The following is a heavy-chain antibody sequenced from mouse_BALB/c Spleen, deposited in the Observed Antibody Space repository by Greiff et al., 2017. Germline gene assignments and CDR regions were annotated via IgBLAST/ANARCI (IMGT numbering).Heavy chain of an antibody. V-gene: IGHV3-2*02. CDR1: GYSITSDYA. CDR3: AGEGYGAWFAY. D-gene: IGHD2-14*01. CDR2: ISYSGST. Sequence: EVQLKESGPGLVKPSQSLSLTCTVTGYSITSDYAWNWIRQFPGNKLEWMGYISYSGSTSYNPSLKSRISITRDTSKNQFFLQLNSVTTEDTATYYCAGEGYGAWFAYWGQGTLVTVSA. J-gene: IGHJ3*01.